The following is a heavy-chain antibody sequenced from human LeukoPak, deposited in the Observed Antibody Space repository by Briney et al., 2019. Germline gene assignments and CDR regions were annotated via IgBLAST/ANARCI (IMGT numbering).Heavy chain of an antibody. Sequence: SETLSLTCAVSGGSISSSSYYWSWIRQPPGKGLEWIGEINHSGSTNYNPSLKSRVTISVDTSKNQFSLKLSSVTAADTAVYYCARGRVTMVRVNGGKLDYWGQGTLVTVSS. V-gene: IGHV4-61*05. D-gene: IGHD3-10*01. CDR3: ARGRVTMVRVNGGKLDY. J-gene: IGHJ4*02. CDR2: INHSGST. CDR1: GGSISSSSYY.